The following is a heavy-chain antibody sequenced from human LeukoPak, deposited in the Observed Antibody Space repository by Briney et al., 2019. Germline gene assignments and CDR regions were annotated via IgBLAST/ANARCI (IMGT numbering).Heavy chain of an antibody. V-gene: IGHV1-2*06. J-gene: IGHJ4*02. CDR3: AKSVGYCSGGSCYSVG. CDR2: INPNSGGT. D-gene: IGHD2-15*01. Sequence: ASVKVSCKASGYTFTGYYMHWVRQAPGQGLEWMGRINPNSGGTNYAQKFQGRVTMTRDTSIRTAYMELSRLRSDDTAVYYCAKSVGYCSGGSCYSVGWGQGTLVTVSS. CDR1: GYTFTGYY.